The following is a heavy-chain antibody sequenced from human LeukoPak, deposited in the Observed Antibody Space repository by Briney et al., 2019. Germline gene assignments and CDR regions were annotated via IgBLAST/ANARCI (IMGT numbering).Heavy chain of an antibody. CDR1: GYTFTSYG. V-gene: IGHV1-18*01. D-gene: IGHD6-19*01. Sequence: ASVKVSWKASGYTFTSYGISWVRQAPGQGLEWMGWISAYNGNTNYAQKLQGRVTMTTDTSTSTAYMELRSLGSDDTAVYYCARDQTIAVASAFDIWGQGTMVTVSS. CDR2: ISAYNGNT. CDR3: ARDQTIAVASAFDI. J-gene: IGHJ3*02.